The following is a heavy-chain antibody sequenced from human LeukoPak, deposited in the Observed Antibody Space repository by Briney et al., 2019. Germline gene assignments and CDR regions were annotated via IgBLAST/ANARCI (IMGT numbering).Heavy chain of an antibody. J-gene: IGHJ4*02. CDR1: GFTFNSYS. CDR2: ISSSSSYI. Sequence: AGGSLRLSCAASGFTFNSYSMNWVRQAPGKGLEWVSYISSSSSYIYYADSVKGRFTISRDNAKNSLYLQMNSLRAEDTAVYYCAKAPTYYYDSSGYYYYSYWGQGTLVTVSS. D-gene: IGHD3-22*01. CDR3: AKAPTYYYDSSGYYYYSY. V-gene: IGHV3-21*04.